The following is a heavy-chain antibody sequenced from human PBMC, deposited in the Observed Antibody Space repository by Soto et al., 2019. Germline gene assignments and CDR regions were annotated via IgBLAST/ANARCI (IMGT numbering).Heavy chain of an antibody. Sequence: VQLVESGGGLVKPGGSLRLSCAASGFTFSSNSMNWVRQAPGKGLEWVAVISYDGSNKYYADSVKGRFTISRDNSKNTLYLQMNSLRAEDTAVYYCAKVRLELRKNPPYGMDVWGQGTTVTVSS. V-gene: IGHV3-30*18. D-gene: IGHD1-7*01. CDR1: GFTFSSNS. CDR2: ISYDGSNK. J-gene: IGHJ6*02. CDR3: AKVRLELRKNPPYGMDV.